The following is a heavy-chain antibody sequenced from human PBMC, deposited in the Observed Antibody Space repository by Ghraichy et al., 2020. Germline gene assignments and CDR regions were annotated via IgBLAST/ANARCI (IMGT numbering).Heavy chain of an antibody. V-gene: IGHV4-38-2*02. Sequence: SQTLSLTCTVSGYSISSGYYWGWIRQPPGKGLEWIGSIYHSGSTYYNPSLKSRVTISVDTSKNQFSLKLSSVTAADPAVYYCAREDDYVWGSYRYLLDYWGQGTLVTVSS. CDR1: GYSISSGYY. CDR2: IYHSGST. J-gene: IGHJ4*02. CDR3: AREDDYVWGSYRYLLDY. D-gene: IGHD3-16*02.